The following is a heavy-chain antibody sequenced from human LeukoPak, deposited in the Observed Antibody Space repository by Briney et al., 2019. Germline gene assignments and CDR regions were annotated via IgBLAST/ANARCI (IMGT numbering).Heavy chain of an antibody. Sequence: GGSLRLSCAASGFTFSSYGMHWVRQAPGQGLEWVAVVWYDGSNKYYADSVKGRFTISRDNSKNTLYLQMNSLRAEDTAVYYCARDRLGATTGFSFDYWGQGTLVTVSS. CDR1: GFTFSSYG. CDR3: ARDRLGATTGFSFDY. V-gene: IGHV3-33*01. J-gene: IGHJ4*02. CDR2: VWYDGSNK. D-gene: IGHD1-26*01.